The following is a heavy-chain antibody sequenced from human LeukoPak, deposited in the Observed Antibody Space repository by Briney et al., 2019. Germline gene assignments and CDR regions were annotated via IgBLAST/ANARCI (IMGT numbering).Heavy chain of an antibody. CDR2: MNPNSGNT. J-gene: IGHJ5*02. CDR1: GYTFTSYD. Sequence: ASVKVSCKASGYTFTSYDINWVRQATGQGLEWLGWMNPNSGNTGYAQNFQGRVTMTRNTSIDTAYMELSSLRYEDTAVYYCARDYYGSKSSSFDPWGQGTLVTVSS. D-gene: IGHD3-10*01. CDR3: ARDYYGSKSSSFDP. V-gene: IGHV1-8*01.